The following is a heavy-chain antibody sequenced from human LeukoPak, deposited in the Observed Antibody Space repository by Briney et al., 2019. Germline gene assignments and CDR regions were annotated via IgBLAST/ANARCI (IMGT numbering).Heavy chain of an antibody. V-gene: IGHV3-11*04. CDR3: VRGQDGIDNWFDP. Sequence: LSLTCTVSGGSIRSSYYYWGWIRQPPGKGLEWISYIRGNSETIHYADSVKGRFTISRDNAKNSLSLQMTSLRAEDTAVYYCVRGQDGIDNWFDPWGQGTLVTVAS. CDR2: IRGNSETI. D-gene: IGHD5-24*01. CDR1: GGSIRSSYYY. J-gene: IGHJ5*02.